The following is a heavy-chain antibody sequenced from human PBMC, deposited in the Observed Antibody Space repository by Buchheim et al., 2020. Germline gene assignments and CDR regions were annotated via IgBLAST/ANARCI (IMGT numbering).Heavy chain of an antibody. CDR3: ARDPDGYGLSYYFDY. V-gene: IGHV3-30*03. J-gene: IGHJ4*02. CDR1: GFTFRSYG. CDR2: ILYDGSKT. Sequence: QVQLVESGGGVVLPGTSLRLSCEASGFTFRSYGMHWVRQPPGKGLEWVAAILYDGSKTYYIDSVKVRFTISRDNSENTLYLQMNSLRAEDTAVYYCARDPDGYGLSYYFDYWGRGTL. D-gene: IGHD2-15*01.